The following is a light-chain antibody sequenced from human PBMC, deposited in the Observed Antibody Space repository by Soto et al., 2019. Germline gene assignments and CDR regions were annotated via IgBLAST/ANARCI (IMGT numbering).Light chain of an antibody. CDR3: QQRVA. J-gene: IGKJ2*01. CDR2: DAS. CDR1: QSVDSS. V-gene: IGKV3-11*01. Sequence: EVVLTQSPATLSLSPGERATLSCRASQSVDSSLAWYQQKLGQAPRLLTYDASNRAPGIPGRFSGSGSGTGFTLAISSLGPEDVEVYYCQQRVAFGQGTKVEIK.